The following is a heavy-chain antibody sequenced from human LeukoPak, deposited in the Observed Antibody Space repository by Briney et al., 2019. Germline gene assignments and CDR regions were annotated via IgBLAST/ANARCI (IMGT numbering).Heavy chain of an antibody. CDR2: IYTSGST. D-gene: IGHD3-10*01. J-gene: IGHJ4*02. CDR1: GGSFSGYY. CDR3: ARGYYGSGKNY. V-gene: IGHV4-59*10. Sequence: KTSETLSLTCAVYGGSFSGYYWSWIRQPAGKGLEWIGRIYTSGSTNYNPSLKSRVTISVDTSKNQFSLKLSSVTAADTAVYYCARGYYGSGKNYWGQGTLVTVSS.